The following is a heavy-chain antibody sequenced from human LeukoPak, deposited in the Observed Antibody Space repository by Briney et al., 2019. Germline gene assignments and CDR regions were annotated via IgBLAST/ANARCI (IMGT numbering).Heavy chain of an antibody. Sequence: ASVKVSCKASGYTFTSYGISWVRQAPGQGLEWMGWISAYNGNTNYAQKLQGRVNMTTDTSTSTAYMEPRSLRSDDTAVYYCARGPLYIVVVPATYNWFDPWGQGTLVTVSS. CDR1: GYTFTSYG. V-gene: IGHV1-18*01. D-gene: IGHD2-2*01. CDR3: ARGPLYIVVVPATYNWFDP. J-gene: IGHJ5*02. CDR2: ISAYNGNT.